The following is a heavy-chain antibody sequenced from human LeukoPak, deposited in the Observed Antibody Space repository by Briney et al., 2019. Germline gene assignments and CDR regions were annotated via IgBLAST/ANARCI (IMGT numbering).Heavy chain of an antibody. D-gene: IGHD3-9*01. CDR2: IYYSGST. V-gene: IGHV4-39*01. CDR3: ARISNDWPHYYMDV. J-gene: IGHJ6*03. Sequence: SETLSLTCTVSGGSISGSSYYWGWIRQPPGKGLEWIGSIYYSGSTYYDPSLKSRGTISVDTSKNQFSLRLSSVTAADTAAYYCARISNDWPHYYMDVWGKGTTVIVSS. CDR1: GGSISGSSYY.